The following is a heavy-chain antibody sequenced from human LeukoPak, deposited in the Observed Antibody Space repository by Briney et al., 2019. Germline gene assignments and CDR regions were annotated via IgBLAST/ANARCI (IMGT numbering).Heavy chain of an antibody. CDR2: IYSGGST. J-gene: IGHJ4*02. V-gene: IGHV3-66*01. CDR3: ARVDDILTGTPTVFDY. CDR1: GVTVSSNY. Sequence: GGSLRLSCAASGVTVSSNYMSWVRQAPGKGLEWVSVIYSGGSTYYADSVKGRFTISRDNSKNTLYLQMNSLRAEDTAVYYCARVDDILTGTPTVFDYWGQGTLVTVSS. D-gene: IGHD3-9*01.